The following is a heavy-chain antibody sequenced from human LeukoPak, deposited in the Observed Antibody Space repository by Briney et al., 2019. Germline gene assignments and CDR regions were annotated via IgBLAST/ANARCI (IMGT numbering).Heavy chain of an antibody. CDR2: ISSSGSTI. V-gene: IGHV3-48*03. Sequence: TGGSLRLSCAASGFTFSSYEMNWVRQAPGKGLEWVSYISSSGSTIYYADSVKGRFTISRDNAKRSVYLQMNSLGVEDTAVYYCARDIHSVAFDIWGQGAMVTVSS. CDR1: GFTFSSYE. CDR3: ARDIHSVAFDI. J-gene: IGHJ3*02.